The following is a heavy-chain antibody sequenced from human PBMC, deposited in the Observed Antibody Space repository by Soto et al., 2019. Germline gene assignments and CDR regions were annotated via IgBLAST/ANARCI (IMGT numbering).Heavy chain of an antibody. V-gene: IGHV1-3*05. Sequence: QVQLVQSVAEEKKPGASVKVSCKASGYTFTSYAMHWVRQAPGQRLEWMGWINAGNGNTKYSQKFQGRVTITRDTSASTAYMELSSLRSEDTAVYYCARSAYYYDSSGYYYYYYGMDVWGHGTTVTVSS. CDR2: INAGNGNT. CDR3: ARSAYYYDSSGYYYYYYGMDV. J-gene: IGHJ6*02. CDR1: GYTFTSYA. D-gene: IGHD3-22*01.